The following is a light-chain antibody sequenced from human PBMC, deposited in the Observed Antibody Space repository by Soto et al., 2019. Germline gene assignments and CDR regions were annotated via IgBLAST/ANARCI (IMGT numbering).Light chain of an antibody. J-gene: IGKJ1*01. Sequence: AIRMTQSPSSLSASTGDRVTITCRASQGISSYLAWYQQKPGKAPKLLIYAASTLQSGVPSRFSANGSGTDFTLTISCLQSEDFATYCCQQYYSYPRTFGQGTKVEIK. CDR3: QQYYSYPRT. CDR1: QGISSY. V-gene: IGKV1-8*01. CDR2: AAS.